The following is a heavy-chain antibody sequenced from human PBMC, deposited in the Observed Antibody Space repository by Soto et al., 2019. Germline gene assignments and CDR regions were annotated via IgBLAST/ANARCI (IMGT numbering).Heavy chain of an antibody. J-gene: IGHJ5*02. Sequence: GESLKISCKGSGYSFTSYWIGWVRQMPGKGLEWMGIIYPGDSDTRYSPSFQGQVTISADKSISTAYLQWSSLKASDTAMYYCARHRRGYSSGWYEPNWFDPWGQGTLVTVSS. D-gene: IGHD6-19*01. V-gene: IGHV5-51*01. CDR3: ARHRRGYSSGWYEPNWFDP. CDR2: IYPGDSDT. CDR1: GYSFTSYW.